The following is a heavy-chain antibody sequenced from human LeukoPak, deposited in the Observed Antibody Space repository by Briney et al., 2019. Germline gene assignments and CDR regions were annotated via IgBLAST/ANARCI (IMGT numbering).Heavy chain of an antibody. J-gene: IGHJ3*02. CDR1: GGSISSYY. CDR3: ARDQHYYDSSGYLDAFDI. CDR2: IYTSGST. D-gene: IGHD3-22*01. Sequence: SETLSLTCTVSGGSISSYYWSWIRQPAGKGLVWIGRIYTSGSTNYNPSLKSRVTMSVDTSKNQFSLKLSSVTAADTAVYYCARDQHYYDSSGYLDAFDIWGQGTMVTVSS. V-gene: IGHV4-4*07.